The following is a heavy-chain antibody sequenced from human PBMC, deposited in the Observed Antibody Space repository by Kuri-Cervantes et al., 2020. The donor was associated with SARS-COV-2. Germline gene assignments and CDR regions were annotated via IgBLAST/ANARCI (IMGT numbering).Heavy chain of an antibody. CDR3: TRYDFWSGYYGYMDV. Sequence: LSLTCAVYGGSFSGYYWGWIRQPPGKGLEWVGFIRSKAYGGTTEYAASVKGRFTISRDDSKSIAYLQMNSLKTEDTAVYYCTRYDFWSGYYGYMDVWGKGTTVTVSS. CDR1: GGSFSGYY. V-gene: IGHV3-49*03. D-gene: IGHD3-3*01. CDR2: IRSKAYGGTT. J-gene: IGHJ6*03.